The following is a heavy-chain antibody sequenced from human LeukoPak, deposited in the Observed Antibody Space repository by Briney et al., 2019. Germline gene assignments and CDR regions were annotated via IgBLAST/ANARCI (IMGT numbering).Heavy chain of an antibody. D-gene: IGHD3-16*02. CDR2: IYSSGST. CDR1: GGSLSSYF. V-gene: IGHV4-59*01. J-gene: IGHJ4*02. Sequence: SETLSLTCTVSGGSLSSYFWSWIRLSPGKGLEWIGYIYSSGSTNYNPSLRSRVTISVDTSKRQFSLKVNSVTAADTAVYYCARRYRGFFDYWGQGVLVTVSS. CDR3: ARRYRGFFDY.